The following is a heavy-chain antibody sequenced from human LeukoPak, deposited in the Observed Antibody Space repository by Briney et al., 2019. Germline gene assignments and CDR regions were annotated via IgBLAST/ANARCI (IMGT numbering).Heavy chain of an antibody. V-gene: IGHV3-23*01. CDR3: AKGSYYDSSGSFYFDY. Sequence: GGSLRLSCAASGFTFSSYAMSWVRQAPGKGLEWVSGISGSGDNTYYADSVKGRFTISRDNSKNTLYVQVNSLGTEDTAAYYCAKGSYYDSSGSFYFDYWGQGTLGTVSS. CDR1: GFTFSSYA. J-gene: IGHJ4*02. D-gene: IGHD3-22*01. CDR2: ISGSGDNT.